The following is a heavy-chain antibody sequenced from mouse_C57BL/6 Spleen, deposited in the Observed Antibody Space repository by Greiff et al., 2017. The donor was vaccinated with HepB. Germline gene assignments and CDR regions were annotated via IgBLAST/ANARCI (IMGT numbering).Heavy chain of an antibody. V-gene: IGHV5-17*01. CDR3: ARGRLSPLDY. D-gene: IGHD3-2*02. J-gene: IGHJ2*01. Sequence: EVKLVESGGGLVKPGGSLKLSCAASGFTFSDYGMHWVRQAPEKGLEWVAYISSGSSTIYYADTVKGRFTIARDNAKNTQFLQMTSLRSEDTAMYYCARGRLSPLDYWGQGTTLTVSS. CDR2: ISSGSSTI. CDR1: GFTFSDYG.